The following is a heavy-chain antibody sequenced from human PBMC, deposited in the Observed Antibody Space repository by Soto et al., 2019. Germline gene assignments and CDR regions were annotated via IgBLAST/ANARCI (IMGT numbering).Heavy chain of an antibody. J-gene: IGHJ4*01. CDR2: ILPIFGTT. D-gene: IGHD5-18*01. V-gene: IGHV1-69*06. CDR3: ASVDTTLITAY. CDR1: GGTFSNFA. Sequence: ASVKVSCKAFGGTFSNFAISWVRQAPGHGLEWVGGILPIFGTTIYAQKLKDRVTITADKSTTTVYMEMSGLRSEDTAMYYCASVDTTLITAYWGRGTLVTVSS.